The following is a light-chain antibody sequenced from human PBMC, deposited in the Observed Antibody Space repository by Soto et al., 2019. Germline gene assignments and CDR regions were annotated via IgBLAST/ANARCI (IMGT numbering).Light chain of an antibody. J-gene: IGKJ1*01. CDR2: GAS. Sequence: EIVMTQSPATLSVSPGERATLSCRASQNVSSNLAWYQQKPGHAPSLLIYGASTRATGIPARFSGSGSGTEFTLTISSLQSEDFAVYYCQQFNNWPRTFGQGTKVDI. V-gene: IGKV3-15*01. CDR1: QNVSSN. CDR3: QQFNNWPRT.